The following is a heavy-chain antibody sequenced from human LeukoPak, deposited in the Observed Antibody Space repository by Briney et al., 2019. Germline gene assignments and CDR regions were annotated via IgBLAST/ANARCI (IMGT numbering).Heavy chain of an antibody. CDR1: GGSLSSYY. J-gene: IGHJ4*02. CDR3: ARQGTRGVDY. D-gene: IGHD1-1*01. Sequence: PSETLSLTCTVSGGSLSSYYWSCIRQPPGKGLEWIGYIYYSGSTNYNPSLKSRVTISVDTSKNQFSLKLSSVTAADTAVYYCARQGTRGVDYWGQGTLVTVSS. V-gene: IGHV4-59*08. CDR2: IYYSGST.